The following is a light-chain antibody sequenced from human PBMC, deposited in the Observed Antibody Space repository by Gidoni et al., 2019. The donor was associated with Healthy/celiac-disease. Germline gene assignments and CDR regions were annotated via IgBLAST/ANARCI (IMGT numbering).Light chain of an antibody. V-gene: IGKV2-28*01. CDR2: LGS. J-gene: IGKJ3*01. CDR3: MQALQTPRT. Sequence: DIVMTQFPLSLPVTPGEPASISCRSSQSLLHSNGYKYLDWYLQKPGQSPQLLSYLGSNRASGVPDRFSGSGSGTDFTLKISKVEAEDVGVYYCMQALQTPRTFGPGTKVDIK. CDR1: QSLLHSNGYKY.